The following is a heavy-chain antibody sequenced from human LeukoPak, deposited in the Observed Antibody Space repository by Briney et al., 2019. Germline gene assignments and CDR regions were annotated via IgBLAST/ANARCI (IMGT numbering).Heavy chain of an antibody. CDR1: GYTFTSYG. CDR2: ISAYNGNT. CDR3: ARILGYCSSTSCYNYYYYYMDV. V-gene: IGHV1-18*01. J-gene: IGHJ6*03. D-gene: IGHD2-2*01. Sequence: ASVKVSCKASGYTFTSYGISWVRQAPGQGLEWMGWISAYNGNTNYAQKLQGRVTVTTDTSTSTAYMELRSLRSDDTAVYYCARILGYCSSTSCYNYYYYYMDVWGKGTTVTVSS.